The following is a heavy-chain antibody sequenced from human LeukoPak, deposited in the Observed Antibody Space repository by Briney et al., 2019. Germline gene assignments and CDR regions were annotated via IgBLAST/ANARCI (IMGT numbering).Heavy chain of an antibody. J-gene: IGHJ4*02. CDR2: ISSSSNYI. D-gene: IGHD1-26*01. Sequence: GGSLRLSCAASGFTFTSYWMAWVRRAPGKGLEWVASISSSSNYIYYVDSVKGRFTISRDNAKNSLYLQMNSLRAEDTAVYYCARGGSYFDYWGQGTLVTVSS. CDR1: GFTFTSYW. V-gene: IGHV3-21*01. CDR3: ARGGSYFDY.